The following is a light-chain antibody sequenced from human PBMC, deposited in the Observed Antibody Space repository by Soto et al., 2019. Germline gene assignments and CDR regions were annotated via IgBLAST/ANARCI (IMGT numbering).Light chain of an antibody. CDR2: HVT. J-gene: IGLJ1*01. Sequence: QSALTQPASVYGSPGQSITISCTGTSSDIGHYDYVSWYQQHPGKAPKLMIYHVTYRPSGVSNRYSGSKSGNSASLTISGLQADDEADYYCCSLTTSHTYVFGSGTKLTVL. CDR1: SSDIGHYDY. CDR3: CSLTTSHTYV. V-gene: IGLV2-14*03.